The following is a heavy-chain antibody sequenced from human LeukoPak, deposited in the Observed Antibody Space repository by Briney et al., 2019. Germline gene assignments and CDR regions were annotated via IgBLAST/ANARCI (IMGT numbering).Heavy chain of an antibody. D-gene: IGHD5-12*01. V-gene: IGHV3-23*01. CDR3: AKDLYGYVSNWFDP. J-gene: IGHJ5*02. CDR2: ISGSGGST. Sequence: GGSLRLSCAASGFTFSSYAMSWVRQAPGKGLEWVSAISGSGGSTFYADSVKGRFNISRDNSKNTLYLQMNSLRAEDTAVYYCAKDLYGYVSNWFDPWGQGTLVTVSS. CDR1: GFTFSSYA.